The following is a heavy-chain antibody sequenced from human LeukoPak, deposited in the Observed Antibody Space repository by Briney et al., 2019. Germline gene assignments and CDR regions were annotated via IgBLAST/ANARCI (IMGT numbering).Heavy chain of an antibody. CDR1: GFTFNNYG. D-gene: IGHD5-18*01. Sequence: GGSLRLSCAASGFTFNNYGMTWVRQAPGKGLEWVSVINGGGSSYYADSVKGRFTVSRDNSKNTLYLQMNSLRDEDTAVYYCAKGQGYNYGDSIDYWGQGTLVTVSS. J-gene: IGHJ4*02. V-gene: IGHV3-23*01. CDR3: AKGQGYNYGDSIDY. CDR2: INGGGSS.